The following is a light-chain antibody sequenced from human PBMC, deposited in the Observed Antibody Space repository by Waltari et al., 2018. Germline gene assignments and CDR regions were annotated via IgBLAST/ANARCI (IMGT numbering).Light chain of an antibody. Sequence: EIVLTQSPGTLSLSPGERATLSCRASQNVRSNYLAWYQQRPGQAPRLLIFGASNTATGIPARFPGSGSGTDFTLTISRLEAEDFALYYCQQYGISPPGFGQGTTVEI. V-gene: IGKV3-20*01. CDR2: GAS. CDR3: QQYGISPPG. CDR1: QNVRSNY. J-gene: IGKJ1*01.